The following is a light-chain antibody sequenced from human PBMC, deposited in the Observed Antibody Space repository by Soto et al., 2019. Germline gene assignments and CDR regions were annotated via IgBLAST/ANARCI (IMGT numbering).Light chain of an antibody. CDR1: QSVTSSY. J-gene: IGKJ1*01. CDR2: DAS. Sequence: EIVLTPSPVTLSLSPGERSTLSCRASQSVTSSYLAWYQQKPGQAPRLLIYDASTRATGIPARFSGSGSGTKFTLTISSLQSEDFAVYYCQQYNNWPPWTFGQGTKVDIK. V-gene: IGKV3-15*01. CDR3: QQYNNWPPWT.